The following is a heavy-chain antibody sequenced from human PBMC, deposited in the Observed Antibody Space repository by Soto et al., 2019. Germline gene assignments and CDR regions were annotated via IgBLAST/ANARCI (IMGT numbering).Heavy chain of an antibody. V-gene: IGHV3-7*02. CDR1: GFTFSNYW. CDR2: INEDGREN. CDR3: ARPPAVVEVSGQGPLDH. J-gene: IGHJ4*02. D-gene: IGHD1-26*01. Sequence: EVQLVESGGGLVQPGGCLRLSCVASGFTFSNYWMTWVRQAPGKGLEWVANINEDGRENYYVDPVKGRFTISRDNDRNSLYRERNSRRGEATAVYYGARPPAVVEVSGQGPLDHWGQGALVTV.